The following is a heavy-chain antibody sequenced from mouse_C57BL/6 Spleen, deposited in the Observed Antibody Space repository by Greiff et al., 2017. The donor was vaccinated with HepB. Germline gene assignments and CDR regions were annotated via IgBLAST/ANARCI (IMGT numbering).Heavy chain of an antibody. CDR1: GYTFTSYW. J-gene: IGHJ1*03. CDR3: ARATVVATDFDV. V-gene: IGHV1-59*01. D-gene: IGHD1-1*01. Sequence: QVQLQQPGAELVRPGTSVKLSCKASGYTFTSYWMHWVKQRPGQGLEWIGVIDPSDSYTNYNQKFKGKATLTVDTSSSTAYMQLSSLTSEDSAVYYCARATVVATDFDVWGTGTTVTVSS. CDR2: IDPSDSYT.